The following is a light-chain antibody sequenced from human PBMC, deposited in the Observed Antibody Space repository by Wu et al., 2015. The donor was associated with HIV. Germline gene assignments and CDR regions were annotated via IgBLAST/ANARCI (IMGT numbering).Light chain of an antibody. Sequence: DIQMTQSPLTLSASVGGRVTITCRASQSISTWLAWYQQKPGKAPKLLIYKASTLESGVPSRFSGSGSGTEFTLTISSLQPDDFANYYCQQYNSDSWTFGQGTKVEVK. V-gene: IGKV1-5*03. CDR1: QSISTW. CDR3: QQYNSDSWT. J-gene: IGKJ1*01. CDR2: KAS.